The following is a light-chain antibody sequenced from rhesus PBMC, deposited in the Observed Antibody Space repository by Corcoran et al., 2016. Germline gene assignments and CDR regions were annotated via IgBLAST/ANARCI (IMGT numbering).Light chain of an antibody. Sequence: QAAPTQSPSVSGSPGQSVTISCTGTSSDIGGYNRVSWYQQHPGKAPKLIIYEVSQRPSGVSDRFSGSKSGNTASLTISGLQAEDESDYYCSSYTATNTFIFGSGTRLTV. J-gene: IGLJ1*01. CDR3: SSYTATNTFI. CDR2: EVS. CDR1: SSDIGGYNR. V-gene: IGLV2-13*03.